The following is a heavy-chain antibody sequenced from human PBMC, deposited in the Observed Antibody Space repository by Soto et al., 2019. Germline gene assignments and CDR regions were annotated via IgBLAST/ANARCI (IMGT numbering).Heavy chain of an antibody. J-gene: IGHJ6*03. V-gene: IGHV6-1*01. CDR3: AGTASLQWYYMDV. D-gene: IGHD1-7*01. Sequence: PSQTLSLTCAISGDSVSSNSAAWNWIRRSPSRGLEWLGRTYYRSRWYNDYAVSVKSRITVNPDTSKNQFSLHLNSVTPEDTAVNYCAGTASLQWYYMDVWDKGTTVTVSS. CDR1: GDSVSSNSAA. CDR2: TYYRSRWYN.